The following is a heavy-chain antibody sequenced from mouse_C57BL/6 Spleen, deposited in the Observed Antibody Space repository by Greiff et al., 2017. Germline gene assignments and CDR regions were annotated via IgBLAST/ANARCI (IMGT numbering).Heavy chain of an antibody. CDR1: GYTFTSYW. D-gene: IGHD2-4*01. J-gene: IGHJ2*01. CDR3: ARSTTMIRSYFDY. V-gene: IGHV1-64*01. Sequence: VQLQQPGAELVKPGASVKLSCKASGYTFTSYWMHWVKQRPGQGLEWIGMIHPNSGSTNYNEKFKSKAPLTVDKSSSTASMQLSSLTSEDSAVYYCARSTTMIRSYFDYWGQGTTLTVSS. CDR2: IHPNSGST.